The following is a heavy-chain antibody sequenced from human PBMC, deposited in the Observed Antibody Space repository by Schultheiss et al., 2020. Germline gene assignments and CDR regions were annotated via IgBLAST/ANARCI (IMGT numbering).Heavy chain of an antibody. J-gene: IGHJ6*02. CDR2: IYYSGST. CDR3: ARATTTVVTPNYYYYYGMDV. D-gene: IGHD4-23*01. CDR1: GGSISSYY. Sequence: SATLSLTCTVSGGSISSYYWSWIRQPPGKGLEWIGYIYYSGSTYYNPSLKSRVTISVDTSKNQFSLKLSSVTAADTAVYYCARATTTVVTPNYYYYYGMDVWGQGTTVTVAS. V-gene: IGHV4-59*12.